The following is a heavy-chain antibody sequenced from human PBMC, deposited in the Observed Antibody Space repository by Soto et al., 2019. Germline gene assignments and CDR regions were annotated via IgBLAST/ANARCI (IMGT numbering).Heavy chain of an antibody. V-gene: IGHV3-53*02. D-gene: IGHD3-16*01. CDR2: IYSGGST. CDR1: GFTVSSNY. CDR3: ERASGGVSGYYGMDV. Sequence: EVQLVETGGGLIQPGGSLRLSCAASGFTVSSNYMSWVRQAPGKGLEWVSVIYSGGSTYYADSVKGRFSISRDNSKNTLYLQMNSLRAEDTAVYYCERASGGVSGYYGMDVWGQGTTVTVSS. J-gene: IGHJ6*02.